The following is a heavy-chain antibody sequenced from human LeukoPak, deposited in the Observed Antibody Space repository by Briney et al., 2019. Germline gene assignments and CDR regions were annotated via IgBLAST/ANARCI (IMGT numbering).Heavy chain of an antibody. V-gene: IGHV4-59*01. CDR3: AREENYNVDY. J-gene: IGHJ4*02. CDR1: GGSFSGYY. CDR2: IYYSGST. Sequence: SETLSLTCAVYGGSFSGYYWSWIRQPPGKGLEWIGYIYYSGSTNYNPSLKSRVTISLDTSKNQFSLKLTSVTAADTAVYYCAREENYNVDYWGQGILVTVSS. D-gene: IGHD1-7*01.